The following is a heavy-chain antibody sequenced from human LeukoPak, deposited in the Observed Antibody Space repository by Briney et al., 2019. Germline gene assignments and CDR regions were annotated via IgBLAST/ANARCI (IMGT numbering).Heavy chain of an antibody. V-gene: IGHV4-61*02. CDR1: NGSISRPSSY. CDR2: IFTSGNT. Sequence: SETLSLTCTVSNGSISRPSSYWSWIRQPAGKGPEWIGRIFTSGNTNYNPSLKSRVTISVDTSKNQFSLRLTSVTAADTAVYYCARDFPFTFGGVILTHWYFDLWGRGTLVTVSS. CDR3: ARDFPFTFGGVILTHWYFDL. D-gene: IGHD3-16*01. J-gene: IGHJ2*01.